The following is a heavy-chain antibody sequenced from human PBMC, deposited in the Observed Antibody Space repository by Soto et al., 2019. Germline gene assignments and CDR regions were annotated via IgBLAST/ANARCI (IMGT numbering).Heavy chain of an antibody. CDR2: INGDGSST. V-gene: IGHV3-74*01. Sequence: GGSLRLSCAASGFTFSSYWMHWVRQAPGKGLVWVSRINGDGSSTSYADSVKGRFTISRDNAKNTLYLQMNSLRAEDTAVYYCARDRGGVWFGDAGGMDVWGQGTTVTVSS. D-gene: IGHD3-10*01. J-gene: IGHJ6*02. CDR3: ARDRGGVWFGDAGGMDV. CDR1: GFTFSSYW.